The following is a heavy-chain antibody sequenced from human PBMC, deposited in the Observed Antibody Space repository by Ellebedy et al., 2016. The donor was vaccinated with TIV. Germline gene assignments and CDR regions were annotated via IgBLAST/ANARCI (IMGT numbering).Heavy chain of an antibody. J-gene: IGHJ4*02. CDR1: GGSFSGYY. V-gene: IGHV4-34*01. Sequence: MPSETLSLTCPVYGGSFSGYYWSWIRQPPGKGLEWIGELHHSGSTNYIPSLKGRVTMSADTSKNQFSLKLNSLTAADTAVYFCARESDSQFYFDYWGQGSLVTVSS. CDR2: LHHSGST. CDR3: ARESDSQFYFDY.